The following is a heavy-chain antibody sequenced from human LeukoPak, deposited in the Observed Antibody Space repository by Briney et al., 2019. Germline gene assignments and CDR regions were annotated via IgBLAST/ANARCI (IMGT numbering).Heavy chain of an antibody. D-gene: IGHD3-22*01. CDR2: IYPSDSDT. Sequence: GESLEISCKGSGYSFTSYWIGWVRQMPGKDLEWMGIIYPSDSDTRYSPSFQGQVTISADKSISTAYLEWSSLKASDTAMYYCARHSSGYNWFDPWGQGTLVTVSS. V-gene: IGHV5-51*01. J-gene: IGHJ5*02. CDR3: ARHSSGYNWFDP. CDR1: GYSFTSYW.